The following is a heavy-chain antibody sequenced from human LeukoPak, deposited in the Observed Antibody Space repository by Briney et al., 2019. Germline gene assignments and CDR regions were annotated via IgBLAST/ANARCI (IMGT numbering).Heavy chain of an antibody. CDR1: TTSINDFY. Sequence: PSETLSLTCTISTTSINDFYWTWIRQPAGKGLEYVGHIFTSGSADYNTSLKNRLTMSVETSKNQVSLKLYSVTDADTAVYYCAGTRIIWFGESRATLDYWGQGTQVTVSS. V-gene: IGHV4-4*07. CDR3: AGTRIIWFGESRATLDY. D-gene: IGHD3-10*01. CDR2: IFTSGSA. J-gene: IGHJ4*02.